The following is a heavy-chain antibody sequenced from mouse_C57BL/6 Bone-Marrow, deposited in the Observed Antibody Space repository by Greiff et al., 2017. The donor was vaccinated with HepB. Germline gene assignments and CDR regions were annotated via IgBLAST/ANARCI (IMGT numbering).Heavy chain of an antibody. CDR1: GFNIKDYY. Sequence: EVQGVESGAELVRPGASVKLSCTASGFNIKDYYMHWVKQRPEQGLEWIGRIDPEDGDTEYAPKFQGKATMTADTSSNTAYLQLSSLTSEDTAVYYCTRRNGSRTWFAYWGQGTLVTVSA. J-gene: IGHJ3*01. D-gene: IGHD1-1*01. CDR2: IDPEDGDT. V-gene: IGHV14-1*01. CDR3: TRRNGSRTWFAY.